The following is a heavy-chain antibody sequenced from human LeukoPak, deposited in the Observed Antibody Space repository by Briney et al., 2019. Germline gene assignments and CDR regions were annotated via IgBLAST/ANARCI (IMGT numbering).Heavy chain of an antibody. D-gene: IGHD6-19*01. V-gene: IGHV3-30-3*01. J-gene: IGHJ6*02. CDR2: ISYDGSNK. Sequence: GGSLRLSCAASGFTFSSYAMHWVRQAPGKGLEWVAVISYDGSNKYYADSVKGRFTISRDNSKNTLYLQMNSLRAEDTAVYYCAKEYSSGSYYYYYGMDVWGQGTTVTVSS. CDR1: GFTFSSYA. CDR3: AKEYSSGSYYYYYGMDV.